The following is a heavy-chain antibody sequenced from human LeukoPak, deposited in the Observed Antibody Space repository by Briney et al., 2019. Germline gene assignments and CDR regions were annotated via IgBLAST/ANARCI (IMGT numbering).Heavy chain of an antibody. CDR3: ARDMWGTFDY. D-gene: IGHD7-27*01. CDR2: MNPDGSAT. J-gene: IGHJ4*02. CDR1: GFTFRDFW. Sequence: TGGSLRLSCAASGFTFRDFWMHWVRQAPGKGPVWVSRMNPDGSATVYADSVKGRFTISRDNAENTLYLQMSSLRAEDTATYYCARDMWGTFDYWGQGALVTVSS. V-gene: IGHV3-74*01.